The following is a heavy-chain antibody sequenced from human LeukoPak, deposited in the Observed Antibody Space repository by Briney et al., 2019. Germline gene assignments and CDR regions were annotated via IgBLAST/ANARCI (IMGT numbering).Heavy chain of an antibody. CDR1: GFTFSSYS. J-gene: IGHJ4*02. V-gene: IGHV3-21*01. CDR2: ICSSSNYI. CDR3: ARDYGPTGYSYGYVDY. Sequence: GGSLRLSCAASGFTFSSYSMNWVRQAPGKGLEWVSSICSSSNYIYYADSVKGRFTISRDNAKNSLYLQMKSLRAEDTAVYYCARDYGPTGYSYGYVDYWGQGTLVTVSS. D-gene: IGHD5-18*01.